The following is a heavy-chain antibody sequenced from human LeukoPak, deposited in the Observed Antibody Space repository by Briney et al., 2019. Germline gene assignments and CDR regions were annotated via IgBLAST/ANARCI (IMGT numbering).Heavy chain of an antibody. Sequence: SETLSLTRAVYGGSFSGYYWGWIRQPPGRGLEWIASIHRSGSTYYNPSLKGRVTISVDTSKNHFSLRLSSVTAADTAVYYCARQDWNFDYWGQGTLVTVSS. J-gene: IGHJ4*02. V-gene: IGHV4-38-2*01. CDR1: GGSFSGYY. CDR2: IHRSGST. D-gene: IGHD1-1*01. CDR3: ARQDWNFDY.